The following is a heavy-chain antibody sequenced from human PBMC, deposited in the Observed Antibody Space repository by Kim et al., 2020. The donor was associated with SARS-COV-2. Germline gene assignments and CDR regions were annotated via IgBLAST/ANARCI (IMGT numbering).Heavy chain of an antibody. Sequence: GGSLRLSCAASGFTFSNYAIHWVRQAPGKGLEWVAVIWHDESKKYYVDSVKGRFTISRDNSNNTLYLQMNSLRAEDTAVYYCAREGGNTGYYSIDSWGQGTLVTASS. CDR2: IWHDESKK. D-gene: IGHD3-22*01. CDR3: AREGGNTGYYSIDS. V-gene: IGHV3-33*01. CDR1: GFTFSNYA. J-gene: IGHJ5*01.